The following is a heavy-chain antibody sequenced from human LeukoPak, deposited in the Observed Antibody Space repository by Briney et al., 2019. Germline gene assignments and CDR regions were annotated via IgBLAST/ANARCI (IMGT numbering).Heavy chain of an antibody. Sequence: LSGGSLRLSCAASGFTFSSYSMNWARQAPGKGLEWVSYISSSSSTIYYADSVKGRFTISRDNAKNSLYLQMNSLRAEDTAVYYCARRLPHDYWGQGTLVTVSS. CDR2: ISSSSSTI. V-gene: IGHV3-48*01. D-gene: IGHD5-18*01. CDR3: ARRLPHDY. CDR1: GFTFSSYS. J-gene: IGHJ4*02.